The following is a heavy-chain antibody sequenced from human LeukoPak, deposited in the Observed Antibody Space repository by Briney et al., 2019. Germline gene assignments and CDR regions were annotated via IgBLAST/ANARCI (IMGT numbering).Heavy chain of an antibody. D-gene: IGHD5-18*01. CDR3: GKTTVGYSSGQKPAWPVDY. J-gene: IGHJ4*02. CDR2: IFGSGGSP. Sequence: GGSLRLSCEASGFTFGSHAMNWVRQAPGKGLEWVAGIFGSGGSPHYADSVKGRFTISRDNSRNTVYLQINSLRADDTAVYYCGKTTVGYSSGQKPAWPVDYWGQGTLVTVSS. CDR1: GFTFGSHA. V-gene: IGHV3-23*01.